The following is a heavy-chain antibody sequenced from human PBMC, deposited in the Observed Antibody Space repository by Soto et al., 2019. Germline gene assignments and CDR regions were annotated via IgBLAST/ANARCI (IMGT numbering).Heavy chain of an antibody. D-gene: IGHD2-21*02. J-gene: IGHJ6*02. CDR2: IRTSSTYI. CDR3: ARDRAPFCGGDCGLVDV. V-gene: IGHV3-21*01. CDR1: GFNFNNFG. Sequence: GGSLRLSCAASGFNFNNFGMNWFRQAPGKGLEWVSSIRTSSTYIYYAESVKGRFTISRDNAKKSLYLEMNRLGVEDTAVYYCARDRAPFCGGDCGLVDVWGQGTSVTVSS.